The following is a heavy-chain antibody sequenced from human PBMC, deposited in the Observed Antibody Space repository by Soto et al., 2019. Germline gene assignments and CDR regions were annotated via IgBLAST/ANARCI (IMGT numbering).Heavy chain of an antibody. D-gene: IGHD3-3*01. CDR3: ARGVELRFLEWLPGSWFDP. Sequence: ASVKVSCKASGYTFTSYDINWVRQATGQGLEWMGWMNPNSGNTGYAQKFQGRVTMTRNTSISTAYMELSSLRSEDTAVYYCARGVELRFLEWLPGSWFDPWDQGTLVTVSS. V-gene: IGHV1-8*01. CDR1: GYTFTSYD. CDR2: MNPNSGNT. J-gene: IGHJ5*02.